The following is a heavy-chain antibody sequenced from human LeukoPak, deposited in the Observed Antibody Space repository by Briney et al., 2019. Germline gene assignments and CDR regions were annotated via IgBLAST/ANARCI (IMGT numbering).Heavy chain of an antibody. CDR2: FDPEDGET. V-gene: IGHV1-24*01. CDR1: GYTFTGYY. Sequence: ASVKVSCKASGYTFTGYYMHWVRQAPGKGLEWMGGFDPEDGETIYARKFQGRVTMTEDTSTDTAYMELSSLRSEDTAVYYCATDLNYYDSSGYNVRGDYWGQGTLVTVSS. CDR3: ATDLNYYDSSGYNVRGDY. J-gene: IGHJ4*02. D-gene: IGHD3-22*01.